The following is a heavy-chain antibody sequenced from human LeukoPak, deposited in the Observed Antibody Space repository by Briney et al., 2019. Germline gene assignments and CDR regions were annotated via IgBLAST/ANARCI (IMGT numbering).Heavy chain of an antibody. V-gene: IGHV4-59*11. CDR1: GGSISTHY. Sequence: SETLSLTCAVSGGSISTHYWTWIRQPPGKGLEWIGYVYYSGSTNYNPSLKSRVTISVDTSKSQFSLKLSSVTAADTAVYYCARFQGAFYYYYMDVWGKGTTVTISS. CDR2: VYYSGST. CDR3: ARFQGAFYYYYMDV. J-gene: IGHJ6*03.